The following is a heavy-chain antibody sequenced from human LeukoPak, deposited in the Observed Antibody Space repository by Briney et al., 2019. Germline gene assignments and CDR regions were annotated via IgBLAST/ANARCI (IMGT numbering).Heavy chain of an antibody. Sequence: GGSLRLSCAASGFTFSTYNMNWVRQAPGKGLEWVSYISSRSSTIYYADSVKGRFTVSRDNAKNSLYLQMNSLRDEDTAVYYCARDHRYYGSGRGDNDYWGQGTLVTVSS. CDR3: ARDHRYYGSGRGDNDY. D-gene: IGHD3-10*01. CDR2: ISSRSSTI. CDR1: GFTFSTYN. V-gene: IGHV3-48*02. J-gene: IGHJ4*02.